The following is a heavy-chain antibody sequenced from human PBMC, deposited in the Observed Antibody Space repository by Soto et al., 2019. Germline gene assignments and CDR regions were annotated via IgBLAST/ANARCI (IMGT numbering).Heavy chain of an antibody. D-gene: IGHD3-16*01. J-gene: IGHJ3*01. CDR2: IGTHADTT. CDR1: GFTFSTYA. V-gene: IGHV3-23*01. Sequence: EVQLLESGGGLVQPGGSLRLSCAASGFTFSTYALTWVRQAPGKGLEWVSSIGTHADTTYYVDSVKGRFSISRDNSKNTVYLQMSSQSAEDTAVYYCARPYVEVAVNDAFDLWGRGTMVTVSS. CDR3: ARPYVEVAVNDAFDL.